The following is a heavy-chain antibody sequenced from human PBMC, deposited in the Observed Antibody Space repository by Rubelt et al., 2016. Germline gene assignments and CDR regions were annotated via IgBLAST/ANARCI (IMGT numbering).Heavy chain of an antibody. Sequence: QVQLQQWGAGLLKPSETLSLTCAVYGGSFSGYYWSWIRQPPGKGLEWIGYIYYSGSTNYNPSLKSRVTISGDTSKNQFPLKPTSVTAADTAVYYRARGGYDLWSGYFFKYWGQGSLVTVSS. D-gene: IGHD3-3*01. V-gene: IGHV4-34*01. CDR2: IYYSGST. CDR1: GGSFSGYY. CDR3: ARGGYDLWSGYFFKY. J-gene: IGHJ4*02.